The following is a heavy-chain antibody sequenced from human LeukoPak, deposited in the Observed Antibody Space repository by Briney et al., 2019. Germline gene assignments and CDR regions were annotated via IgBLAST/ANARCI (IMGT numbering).Heavy chain of an antibody. Sequence: ASVKVSCKASGYTFTSYGISWLRQAPGQGLEWVGWISAYDSNTDYAQKFQGRVSMTTDTSTSTAYMELRSLRSDDTAVYYCARDLCTNVTCPLFDYWGQGTLVTVSS. CDR2: ISAYDSNT. V-gene: IGHV1-18*04. J-gene: IGHJ4*02. CDR1: GYTFTSYG. D-gene: IGHD2-8*01. CDR3: ARDLCTNVTCPLFDY.